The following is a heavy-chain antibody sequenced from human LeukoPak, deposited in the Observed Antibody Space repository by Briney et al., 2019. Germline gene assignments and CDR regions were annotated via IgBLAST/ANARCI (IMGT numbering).Heavy chain of an antibody. CDR3: ARDLTTFTRGWYYFDY. Sequence: SETLSLTCTVSGGSISSYYWSWIRQPAGKGLEWIGRIYTSGSTNYNPSLKSRVTISVDKSKNQFSLKLSSVTAADTAVYYCARDLTTFTRGWYYFDYWGQGTLATVSS. D-gene: IGHD6-19*01. CDR1: GGSISSYY. CDR2: IYTSGST. V-gene: IGHV4-4*07. J-gene: IGHJ4*02.